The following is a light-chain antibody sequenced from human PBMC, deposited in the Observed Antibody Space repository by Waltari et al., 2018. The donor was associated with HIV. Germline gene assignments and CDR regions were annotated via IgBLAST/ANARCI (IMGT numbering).Light chain of an antibody. CDR2: GAS. V-gene: IGKV3-15*01. Sequence: DIMMTQSPATLSVSPGESATLSCRASQSISSNVAWYQQRRGQAPRPLIYGASSRASGIPARFSGSGSRPEFSLTISSLQSEEFAMYYCQQYSNWPRTCGQGTKVEI. CDR1: QSISSN. CDR3: QQYSNWPRT. J-gene: IGKJ1*01.